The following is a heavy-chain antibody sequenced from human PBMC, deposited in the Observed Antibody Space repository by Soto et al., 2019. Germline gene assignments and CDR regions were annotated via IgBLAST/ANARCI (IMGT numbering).Heavy chain of an antibody. J-gene: IGHJ4*02. CDR2: IWYDGSNK. V-gene: IGHV3-33*01. Sequence: RGSPXLSCAAPGFTFSRECMHWVRQAPGKGLEWVAVIWYDGSNKYYADSVKGRFTISRDNSKNTLYLQMNSLRAEDTAVYYCARDLLDYYDSSGYFLDYWGQGTLVTVSS. CDR1: GFTFSREC. D-gene: IGHD3-22*01. CDR3: ARDLLDYYDSSGYFLDY.